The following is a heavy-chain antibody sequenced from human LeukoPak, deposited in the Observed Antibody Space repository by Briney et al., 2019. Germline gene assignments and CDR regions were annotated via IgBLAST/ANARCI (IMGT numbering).Heavy chain of an antibody. V-gene: IGHV4-4*07. CDR2: IYTSGST. D-gene: IGHD2-2*01. J-gene: IGHJ4*02. CDR3: ARAPPRTSSPFDY. CDR1: GGSISSYY. Sequence: SETLSLTCTVSGGSISSYYWSWIRQPAGKGLEWIGRIYTSGSTNYNPSLKGRVTMSVDTSKSQFSLKLSAVTAAATAVYYCARAPPRTSSPFDYSGQGTLVTASS.